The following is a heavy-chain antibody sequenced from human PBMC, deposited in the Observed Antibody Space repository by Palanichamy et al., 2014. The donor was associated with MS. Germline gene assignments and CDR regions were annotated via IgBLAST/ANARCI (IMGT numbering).Heavy chain of an antibody. CDR2: IIPMFGSA. CDR1: GDSFRNYA. Sequence: QVQLVQSGAEVMKLGSSVKVSCKASGDSFRNYAISWLRQVPGQGLEWMGGIIPMFGSANYSQKIQGSVTISADESTSTVYLELNNLRSEDAAVYYCARVGASREYSGFDPDGLFPYFESWGQGTLVTVS. D-gene: IGHD5-12*01. V-gene: IGHV1-69*01. J-gene: IGHJ4*02. CDR3: ARVGASREYSGFDPDGLFPYFES.